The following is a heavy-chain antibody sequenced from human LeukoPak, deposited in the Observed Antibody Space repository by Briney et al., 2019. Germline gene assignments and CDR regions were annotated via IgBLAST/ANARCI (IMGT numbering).Heavy chain of an antibody. CDR2: ISAYNGNT. CDR3: ARDPSSGDWGYYYYYMDV. CDR1: GYSFTTYA. J-gene: IGHJ6*03. Sequence: ASEKVSCKASGYSFTTYAISWVRQAPGQGLEWMGWISAYNGNTNYAQKVQGRVTMTTDTSTSTAYMELRSLRSDDTAVYYCARDPSSGDWGYYYYYMDVWGKGTTVTVSS. V-gene: IGHV1-18*01. D-gene: IGHD2-21*01.